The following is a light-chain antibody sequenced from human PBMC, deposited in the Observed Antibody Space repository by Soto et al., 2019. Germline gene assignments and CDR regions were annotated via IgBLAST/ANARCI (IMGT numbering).Light chain of an antibody. CDR3: QQSYSTLWT. Sequence: DIQVTQSPSSLSASVGDRVTITCRASQSTSSYLNWYQQKPGKAPKLLIYAASSLQSGGPSRFSGSGSGTDFTLTISSLQPEDFATYYCQQSYSTLWTFGQGTKV. V-gene: IGKV1-39*01. CDR2: AAS. CDR1: QSTSSY. J-gene: IGKJ1*01.